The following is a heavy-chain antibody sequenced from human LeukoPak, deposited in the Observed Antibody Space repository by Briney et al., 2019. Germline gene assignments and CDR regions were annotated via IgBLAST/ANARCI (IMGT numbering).Heavy chain of an antibody. CDR1: GYTFTSYG. CDR2: ISACNGNT. D-gene: IGHD3-10*01. CDR3: ARTTYYYGSGSYPADY. Sequence: ASVKVSCKASGYTFTSYGISWVRQAPGQGLEWMGWISACNGNTNYAQKLQGRVTMATDTSTSTAYMELRSLRSDDTAVCYCARTTYYYGSGSYPADYWGQGTLVTVSS. V-gene: IGHV1-18*01. J-gene: IGHJ4*02.